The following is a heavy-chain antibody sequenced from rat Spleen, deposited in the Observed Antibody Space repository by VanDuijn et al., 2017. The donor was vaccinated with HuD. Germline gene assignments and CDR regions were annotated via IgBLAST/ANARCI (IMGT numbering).Heavy chain of an antibody. CDR1: GFNFNDYW. Sequence: EVKLVESGGGLVQPGRSLKLSCAASGFNFNDYWMGWVRQAPGKGLEWVATISYDGSDTYYRDSVKGRFSISRDSAESTLYLQMDSLRSEDTATYYCARPTEGIAWFAYWGQGTLVTVSS. V-gene: IGHV5-29*01. CDR3: ARPTEGIAWFAY. D-gene: IGHD1-11*01. J-gene: IGHJ3*01. CDR2: ISYDGSDT.